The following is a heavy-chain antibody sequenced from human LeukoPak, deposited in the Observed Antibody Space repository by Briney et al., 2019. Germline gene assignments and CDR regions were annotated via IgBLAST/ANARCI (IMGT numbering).Heavy chain of an antibody. J-gene: IGHJ4*02. V-gene: IGHV3-23*01. CDR2: TIGGVGST. CDR1: GFTFSSYA. CDR3: AKDGGVISPNRFDY. D-gene: IGHD3-10*01. Sequence: GGSLRPSCAPSGFTFSSYAMSWVRHAPGNGLECVSATIGGVGSTYYADSMEGRFTPSTHNSKNTLYLQTNSLRAEDTAIYDCAKDGGVISPNRFDYWGQGTLVTVSS.